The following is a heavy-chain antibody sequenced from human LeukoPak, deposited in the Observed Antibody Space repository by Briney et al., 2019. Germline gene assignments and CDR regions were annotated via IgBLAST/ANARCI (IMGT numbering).Heavy chain of an antibody. CDR1: GFTFSSYW. D-gene: IGHD5-18*01. Sequence: GGSLKLSCAASGFTFSSYWMSWVRQAPGKGLEWVANIKQDGSEKYYVDSLKGRFTISRDNAKNSLYLQMNSLRAEDTAVYYCARDEYSYGYNTVYYYGMDVWGQGTTVTVSS. V-gene: IGHV3-7*01. CDR3: ARDEYSYGYNTVYYYGMDV. J-gene: IGHJ6*02. CDR2: IKQDGSEK.